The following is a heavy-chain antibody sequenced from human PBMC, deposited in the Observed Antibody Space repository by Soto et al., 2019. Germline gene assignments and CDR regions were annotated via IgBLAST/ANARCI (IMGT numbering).Heavy chain of an antibody. CDR2: ISNDGTGT. CDR3: VRDQDSRGYSVFNL. CDR1: GFSFCSFF. J-gene: IGHJ5*02. V-gene: IGHV3-74*01. Sequence: HGGSPRLCCEACGFSFCSFFMDGVRQGPGRGLEWVSRISNDGTGTTYADSVQGRFTVSRDNSKTTVYLQMNRLRPEDTAVYFCVRDQDSRGYSVFNLWGQGTQVTVSS. D-gene: IGHD3-22*01.